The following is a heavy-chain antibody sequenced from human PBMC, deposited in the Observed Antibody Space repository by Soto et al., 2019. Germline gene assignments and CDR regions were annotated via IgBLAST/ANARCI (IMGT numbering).Heavy chain of an antibody. CDR1: GGSISSYY. V-gene: IGHV4-59*01. CDR3: ARLTGDYFDY. CDR2: IYYSGST. Sequence: SETLSLTCTVSGGSISSYYWSWIRQPPGKGLEWIGYIYYSGSTNYNPSLKSRVTISVDTSKNQFSLKLSSVTAADTAVYYCARLTGDYFDYWGQGTLVTVSS. J-gene: IGHJ4*02. D-gene: IGHD7-27*01.